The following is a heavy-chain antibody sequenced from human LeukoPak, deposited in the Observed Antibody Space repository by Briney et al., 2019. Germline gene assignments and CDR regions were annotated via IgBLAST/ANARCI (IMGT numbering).Heavy chain of an antibody. V-gene: IGHV4-34*01. CDR2: INHSGST. D-gene: IGHD2-2*01. CDR3: ASRYCSSTSCFFYWFDP. J-gene: IGHJ5*02. Sequence: GSLRLSCAASGFTFSSYAMSWARQPPGKGLEWIGEINHSGSTNYNPSLKSRVTISVDTSKNQFSLKLSSVTAADTAVYYCASRYCSSTSCFFYWFDPWGQGTLVTVSS. CDR1: GFTFSSYA.